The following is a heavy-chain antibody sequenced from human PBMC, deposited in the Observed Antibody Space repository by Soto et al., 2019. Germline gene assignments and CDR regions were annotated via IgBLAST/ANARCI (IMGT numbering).Heavy chain of an antibody. J-gene: IGHJ5*01. V-gene: IGHV4-31*03. CDR1: GASISSGGFY. CDR2: IDYRGRT. Sequence: QVQLQESGPGLVQPSQTLSLTCTVSGASISSGGFYWSWIRQVPGKGLEWIGYIDYRGRTFYNPPLKSRATISRDTSKSQFSLNVNSVTAADTAVFYCARVSAAGTRWFDSWGQGTLVTVSS. CDR3: ARVSAAGTRWFDS. D-gene: IGHD6-13*01.